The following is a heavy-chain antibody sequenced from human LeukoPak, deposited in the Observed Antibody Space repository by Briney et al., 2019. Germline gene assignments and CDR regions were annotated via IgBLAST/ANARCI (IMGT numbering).Heavy chain of an antibody. CDR1: GFTVSTNY. J-gene: IGHJ6*02. CDR3: ARDHGGSGSYYYYYYGMDV. CDR2: IYSGGST. V-gene: IGHV3-66*01. Sequence: PGGSLRLSCAASGFTVSTNYMSWVRQAPGKGLEWVSVIYSGGSTYYADSVKGRFTISRDNSKNTLYLQMNSLRAEDTAVYYCARDHGGSGSYYYYYYGMDVWGQGTTVTVSS. D-gene: IGHD3-10*01.